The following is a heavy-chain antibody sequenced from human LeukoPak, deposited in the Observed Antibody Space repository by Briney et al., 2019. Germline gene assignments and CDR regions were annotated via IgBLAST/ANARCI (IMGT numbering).Heavy chain of an antibody. CDR2: INPNSGGT. Sequence: GASLKISCKGSGYSFTSYWIGWVRQAPGQGLEWMGWINPNSGGTDYAQKFQGRVTMTRDTSISTAYMELSRLRSDDTAVYYCARVHVRTFIVGAKTFDYWGQGTLVTVSS. CDR1: GYSFTSYW. V-gene: IGHV1-2*02. J-gene: IGHJ4*02. D-gene: IGHD1-26*01. CDR3: ARVHVRTFIVGAKTFDY.